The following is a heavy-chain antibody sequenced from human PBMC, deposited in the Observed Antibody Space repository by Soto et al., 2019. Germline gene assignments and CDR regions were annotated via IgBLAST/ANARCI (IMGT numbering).Heavy chain of an antibody. D-gene: IGHD1-26*01. Sequence: GGSLRLSCAASGFTFSSYGMHWVRQAPGKGLEWVAVIWYDGSNTIYYADSVKGRFTISRDNAKNSLYLQMNSLRAEDTAVYYCARASGTGGSYYFAYWGQGTLVTVFS. CDR2: IWYDGSNTI. CDR1: GFTFSSYG. V-gene: IGHV3-33*01. J-gene: IGHJ4*02. CDR3: ARASGTGGSYYFAY.